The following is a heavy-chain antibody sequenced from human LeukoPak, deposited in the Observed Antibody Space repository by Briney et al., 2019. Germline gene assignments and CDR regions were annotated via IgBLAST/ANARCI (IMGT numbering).Heavy chain of an antibody. CDR1: GFTFSSYG. Sequence: PGGSLRLSCAASGFTFSSYGMHWVRQAPGKGLEWVAVIWYDGSNKYYADSVKGRFTISRDNSKNTLYLQMNSLRAEDTAVYYCARGIRGLWFDPWGQGTLVTVSS. D-gene: IGHD3-10*01. CDR3: ARGIRGLWFDP. CDR2: IWYDGSNK. V-gene: IGHV3-33*08. J-gene: IGHJ5*02.